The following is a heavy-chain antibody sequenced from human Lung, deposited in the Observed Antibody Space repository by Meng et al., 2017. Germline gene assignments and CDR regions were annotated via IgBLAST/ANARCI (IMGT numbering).Heavy chain of an antibody. Sequence: GPGWLRPSGTLYPNSPAPGCSIGSSKCWSWVRQPPGKGLEWIGEIYHSVSTNYNPSLKSRVTISVDKSKNQFSLKLSSVTAADTAVYYCARRGLWLDPQNFDYWGQGTLVTVSS. D-gene: IGHD5-12*01. CDR1: GCSIGSSKC. J-gene: IGHJ4*02. CDR2: IYHSVST. CDR3: ARRGLWLDPQNFDY. V-gene: IGHV4-4*02.